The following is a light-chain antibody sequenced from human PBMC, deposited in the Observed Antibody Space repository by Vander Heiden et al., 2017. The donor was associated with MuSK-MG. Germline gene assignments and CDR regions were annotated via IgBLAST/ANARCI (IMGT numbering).Light chain of an antibody. V-gene: IGLV1-44*01. CDR2: SNN. J-gene: IGLJ3*02. Sequence: QSVLTQPPSASGTPGQRVTISCSGSRSNIGSNTVNWYQQLPGTAPKLLIFSNNQRPSGVPDRFSGSKSGTSASLAISGLQAEDEADYYCAAWDDSRNGWVFGGGTKLTVL. CDR3: AAWDDSRNGWV. CDR1: RSNIGSNT.